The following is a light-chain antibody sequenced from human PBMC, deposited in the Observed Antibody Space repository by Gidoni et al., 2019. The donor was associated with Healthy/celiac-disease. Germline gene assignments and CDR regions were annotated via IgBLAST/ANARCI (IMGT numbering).Light chain of an antibody. V-gene: IGLV2-14*01. CDR1: SSDVGGYNY. CDR3: SSYTSSSTLRV. J-gene: IGLJ3*02. CDR2: EVS. Sequence: QSALTQPASVSGSPGQPIPISCTGTSSDVGGYNYVSWYQQHPGKAPKLMIYEVSNRPSGVSNRFSGSKSGNTASLTISGRQAEDEADYYCSSYTSSSTLRVFGGGTKLTVL.